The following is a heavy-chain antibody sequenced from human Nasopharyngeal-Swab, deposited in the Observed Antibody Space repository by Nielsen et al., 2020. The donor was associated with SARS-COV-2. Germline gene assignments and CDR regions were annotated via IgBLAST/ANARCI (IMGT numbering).Heavy chain of an antibody. V-gene: IGHV3-53*01. CDR3: ARAKAGSRVYYYYGMDV. Sequence: GGSLRLSCAASGFTVSSNYMSWVRQAPGKGLEWVSVIYSGGSTYYADSVKGRFTISRDNSKNTLYLQMNSLRAEDTAVYYCARAKAGSRVYYYYGMDVRGQGTTVTVSS. J-gene: IGHJ6*02. D-gene: IGHD3-10*01. CDR1: GFTVSSNY. CDR2: IYSGGST.